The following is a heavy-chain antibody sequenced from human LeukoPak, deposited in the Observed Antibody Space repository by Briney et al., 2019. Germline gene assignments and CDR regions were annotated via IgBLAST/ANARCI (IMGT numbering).Heavy chain of an antibody. J-gene: IGHJ6*02. CDR3: TRDLMDYDVSTGLHHYYMDV. Sequence: GGFLRLSCAASGFTFSSYGMHWVRQAPGKGLEWVAFIRYDGSNKYYADSVKGRFTISRDNSKNTLYLQMNTLRVDDTAVYYCTRDLMDYDVSTGLHHYYMDVWGQGTTVTVSS. CDR1: GFTFSSYG. CDR2: IRYDGSNK. D-gene: IGHD3-9*01. V-gene: IGHV3-30*02.